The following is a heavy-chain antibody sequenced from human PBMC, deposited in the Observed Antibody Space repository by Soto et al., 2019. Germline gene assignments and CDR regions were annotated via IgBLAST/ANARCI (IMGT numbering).Heavy chain of an antibody. J-gene: IGHJ6*02. Sequence: QVQLLQSGAEVKKPGSSVRVSCEASGGTFRTYAISWVRQAPGQWLEWMGEIIPIFGTVNYAQKFQGRVTITADESTTTVYMDLRSLRSEDTAVYYCAKGAAAATPTSYYYHGMDVWGQCFTVTVS. CDR1: GGTFRTYA. CDR3: AKGAAAATPTSYYYHGMDV. CDR2: IIPIFGTV. D-gene: IGHD6-25*01. V-gene: IGHV1-69*12.